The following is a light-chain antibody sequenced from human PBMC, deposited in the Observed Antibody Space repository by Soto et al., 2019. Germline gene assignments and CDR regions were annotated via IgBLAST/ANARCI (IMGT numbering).Light chain of an antibody. V-gene: IGLV2-14*01. CDR1: SSDVGGYNY. CDR3: SSYTSSSTEV. J-gene: IGLJ1*01. CDR2: DVS. Sequence: QSALTQPASVSGSPGQSITISCTGTSSDVGGYNYVSWYQQDPGKAPKLMIYDVSNRPSGVSNRFSGSKSGNTDSLTISGLQAEDEADYYCSSYTSSSTEVFRTGTKLTVL.